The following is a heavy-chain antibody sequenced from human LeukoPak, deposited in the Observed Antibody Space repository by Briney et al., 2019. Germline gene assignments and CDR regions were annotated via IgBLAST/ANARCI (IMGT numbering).Heavy chain of an antibody. Sequence: SETLSLTCTVSGGSISGHYWSWLRQSPGKGLEWIAYIYNSGSTNYNNYNPSLKSRVIMSMDTFKNQLCLVVGSVTAADTGVYYCARHTTGRALGDFDYWGQGTLVTVSA. CDR1: GGSISGHY. J-gene: IGHJ4*02. V-gene: IGHV4-59*08. D-gene: IGHD2-8*01. CDR3: ARHTTGRALGDFDY. CDR2: IYNSGSTNYN.